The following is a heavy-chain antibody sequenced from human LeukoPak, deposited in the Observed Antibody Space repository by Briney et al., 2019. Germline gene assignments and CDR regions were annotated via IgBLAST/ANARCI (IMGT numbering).Heavy chain of an antibody. CDR1: GFSFSSYA. CDR2: ISYDETNK. Sequence: GRSRRLSCAASGFSFSSYAMHWVRQAPGKGLEWVAVISYDETNKYYADSVKGRFTISRDNSQNILYLQMNSLRAEDTAVYYCARGDHIIMIRGQDFWGQGTLVTVSS. V-gene: IGHV3-30-3*01. D-gene: IGHD3-10*01. J-gene: IGHJ4*02. CDR3: ARGDHIIMIRGQDF.